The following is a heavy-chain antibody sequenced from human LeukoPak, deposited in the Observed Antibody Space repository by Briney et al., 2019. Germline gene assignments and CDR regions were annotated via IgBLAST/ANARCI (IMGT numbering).Heavy chain of an antibody. D-gene: IGHD3-22*01. CDR2: INHSGST. J-gene: IGHJ4*02. Sequence: SETLSLTCAVYGGSFSGYYWSWIRQPPGKGLEWIGEINHSGSTNYNPSLKSRVTISVDTSKNQFSLKLSSVTAADTAVYYCARENYDSSGSPFDYWGQGTLVTVSS. V-gene: IGHV4-34*01. CDR3: ARENYDSSGSPFDY. CDR1: GGSFSGYY.